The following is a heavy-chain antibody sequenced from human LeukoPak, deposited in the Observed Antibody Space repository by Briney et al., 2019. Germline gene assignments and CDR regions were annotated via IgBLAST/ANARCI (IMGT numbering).Heavy chain of an antibody. CDR2: INPTSGST. V-gene: IGHV1-46*01. J-gene: IGHJ5*02. Sequence: ASVKVSCKASGYTAIDYYMHWVRQAPGQGLEWMGMINPTSGSTDYAQTFQGRVTMTRDTPTSVFYMEMNGLTSDDTAVYYCARDGGGWLDPWGQGTLATVSS. CDR3: ARDGGGWLDP. CDR1: GYTAIDYY. D-gene: IGHD3-16*01.